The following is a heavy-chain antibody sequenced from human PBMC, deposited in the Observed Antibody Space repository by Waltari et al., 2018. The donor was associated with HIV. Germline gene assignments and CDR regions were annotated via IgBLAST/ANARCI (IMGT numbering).Heavy chain of an antibody. V-gene: IGHV4-34*01. D-gene: IGHD3-16*02. CDR2: TGHSGIT. CDR1: GGSFSGYS. J-gene: IGHJ4*02. Sequence: QVQLQQWGAGLLKPSETLSLTCAVYGGSFSGYSWSWIRQSSAQGLEWIGQTGHSGITSYNPSLESRVTISVDTSKNQFSLKVNAVTAADSAIYYCARGLSMITLGGVIAPFDTWGRGTQVTVSS. CDR3: ARGLSMITLGGVIAPFDT.